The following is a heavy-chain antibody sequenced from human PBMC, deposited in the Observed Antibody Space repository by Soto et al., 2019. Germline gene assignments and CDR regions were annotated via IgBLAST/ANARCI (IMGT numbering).Heavy chain of an antibody. CDR1: GFTFSSYA. CDR3: ARDRLSSGYDY. Sequence: VGSLRLSCAASGFTFSSYAMHWVRQAPGKGLEWVAVISYDGSNKYYADSVKGRFTISRDNSKNTLYLQMNSLRAEDTAVYYCARDRLSSGYDYWGQGTLVTVSS. J-gene: IGHJ4*02. V-gene: IGHV3-30-3*01. D-gene: IGHD6-19*01. CDR2: ISYDGSNK.